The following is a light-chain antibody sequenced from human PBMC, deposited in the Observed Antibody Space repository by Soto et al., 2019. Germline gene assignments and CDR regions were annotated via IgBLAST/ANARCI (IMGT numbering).Light chain of an antibody. Sequence: DIQMTQSQSSLSASVGDRVTITCRASQSISSYLNWYQQKPGKAPKLLIYAASSLQSGVPSRFSGSGSGTDFTLTISSLQPEDFATYYCQQSYTLTFGGGTKVEIK. CDR1: QSISSY. CDR3: QQSYTLT. J-gene: IGKJ4*01. CDR2: AAS. V-gene: IGKV1-39*01.